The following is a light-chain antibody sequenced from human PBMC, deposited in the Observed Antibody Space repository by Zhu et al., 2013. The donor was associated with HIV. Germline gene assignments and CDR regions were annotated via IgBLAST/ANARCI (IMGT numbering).Light chain of an antibody. CDR3: ATWDEGLSAVV. J-gene: IGLJ2*01. Sequence: QSVLTQPPSVSAAPGQKVTISCSGSSSNIGNNYVSWYQQLPGTAPKLLIYDNNKRPSGIPDRFSGSKSGTSATLGITGLQTGDEADYYCATWDEGLSAVVFGGGTKLSVL. V-gene: IGLV1-51*01. CDR2: DNN. CDR1: SSNIGNNY.